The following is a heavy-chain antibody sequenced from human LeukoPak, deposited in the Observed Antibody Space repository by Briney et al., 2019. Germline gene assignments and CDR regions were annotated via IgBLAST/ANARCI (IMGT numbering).Heavy chain of an antibody. D-gene: IGHD3-16*01. J-gene: IGHJ4*02. V-gene: IGHV4-59*01. CDR3: TRGAGWLIDY. Sequence: SETLSLTCTVSGGSISFYYWSWIRQPPGKGLEWIGYIYYSGSTNYNPSLKSRVTISVDTSKNQFSLKLNSVTTADTAVYYCTRGAGWLIDYWGQGILVTVSS. CDR2: IYYSGST. CDR1: GGSISFYY.